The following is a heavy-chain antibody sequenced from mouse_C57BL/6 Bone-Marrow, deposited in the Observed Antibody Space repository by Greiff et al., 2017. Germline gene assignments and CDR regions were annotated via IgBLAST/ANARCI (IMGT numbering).Heavy chain of an antibody. V-gene: IGHV1-19*01. D-gene: IGHD1-1*02. Sequence: EVQLQESGPVLVKPGASVKMSCKASGYTFTDYYMNWVKQSHGKSLEWIGVINPYNGGTSYNQKFKGKATLTVDKSSSTAYMELNSLTSEDSAVYYCAREGTGDFDYWGQGTTLTVSS. CDR1: GYTFTDYY. CDR3: AREGTGDFDY. CDR2: INPYNGGT. J-gene: IGHJ2*01.